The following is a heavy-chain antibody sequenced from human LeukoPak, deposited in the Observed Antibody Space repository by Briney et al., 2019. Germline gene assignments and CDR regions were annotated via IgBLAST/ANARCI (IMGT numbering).Heavy chain of an antibody. D-gene: IGHD5-18*01. CDR1: GFTFSSYS. J-gene: IGHJ4*02. V-gene: IGHV3-21*01. Sequence: GGSLRLSCAASGFTFSSYSMNWVRQAPGKGLEWVSSISSSSYIYYADSVKGRFTISRGNAKNSLYLQMNSLRAEDTAVYYCARGVYSYGLVTSFDYWGQGTLVTVSS. CDR3: ARGVYSYGLVTSFDY. CDR2: ISSSSYI.